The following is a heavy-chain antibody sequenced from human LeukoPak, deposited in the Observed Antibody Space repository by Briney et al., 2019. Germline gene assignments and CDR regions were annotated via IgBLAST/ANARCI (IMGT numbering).Heavy chain of an antibody. CDR1: GYTLSEYA. J-gene: IGHJ4*02. D-gene: IGHD4-17*01. CDR2: INPSGGST. V-gene: IGHV1-46*01. Sequence: SSVKVSCKASGYTLSEYAVSWVRQAPGQGVEWMGIINPSGGSTSYAQKFQGRVTMTWDMSTSTVYMELSSLRSEDTAVYYCAREWYGDHRAFDYWGQGTLVTVSS. CDR3: AREWYGDHRAFDY.